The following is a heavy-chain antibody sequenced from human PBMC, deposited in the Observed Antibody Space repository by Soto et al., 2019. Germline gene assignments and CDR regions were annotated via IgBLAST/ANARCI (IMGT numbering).Heavy chain of an antibody. V-gene: IGHV4-39*01. J-gene: IGHJ6*03. CDR1: GGSISTGSSY. CDR3: GRHVGGYYNYIDV. CDR2: IYYSGNT. Sequence: SETLSLTCTVSGGSISTGSSYWGWIRQPPGKGLEWIGSIYYSGNTYYNPSLKSRVTISIDTSKNQFSLKLSSVTAADTAMYYCGRHVGGYYNYIDVWGKGTTVTVSS. D-gene: IGHD2-15*01.